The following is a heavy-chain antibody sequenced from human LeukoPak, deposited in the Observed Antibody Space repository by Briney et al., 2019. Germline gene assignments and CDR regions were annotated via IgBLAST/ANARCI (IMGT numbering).Heavy chain of an antibody. V-gene: IGHV1-2*02. CDR3: ARSPHILTGENFDY. CDR2: INPNHGDT. D-gene: IGHD3-9*01. J-gene: IGHJ4*02. CDR1: GYTFTGYY. Sequence: ASVKVSCKASGYTFTGYYMHWVRQAPGQGLEWMGWINPNHGDTNYAQKFQDRVSMSRDTSISTAYMHLSRLRSADTAVYYCARSPHILTGENFDYWGQGTLLTVSS.